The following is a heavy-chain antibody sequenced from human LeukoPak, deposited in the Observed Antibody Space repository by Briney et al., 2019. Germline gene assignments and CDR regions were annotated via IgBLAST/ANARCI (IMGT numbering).Heavy chain of an antibody. J-gene: IGHJ5*02. CDR2: IIPILGIA. D-gene: IGHD4-23*01. Sequence: ASVKVSCKASGGTFSSYAISWVRQAPGQGLEWMGRIIPILGIANYAQKFQGRVTITADKSTSTAYMELSSLRSEDTAVYYCARDPPPSTVVTPPDWFDPWGQGTLVTVSS. V-gene: IGHV1-69*04. CDR1: GGTFSSYA. CDR3: ARDPPPSTVVTPPDWFDP.